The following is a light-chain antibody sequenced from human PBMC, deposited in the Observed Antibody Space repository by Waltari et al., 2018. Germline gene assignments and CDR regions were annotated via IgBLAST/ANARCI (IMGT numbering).Light chain of an antibody. CDR2: DVS. V-gene: IGLV2-14*03. CDR3: SSYASGNTL. Sequence: QSPLTQPASVSGSPGQSITISCTGTSSDIGGYTYVSWYQQHPGKAPRLMIYDVSDQPSGVSNRFSGSKSGNAASLTISVLQAEDEADYYCSSYASGNTLFGGGTKLTVL. CDR1: SSDIGGYTY. J-gene: IGLJ2*01.